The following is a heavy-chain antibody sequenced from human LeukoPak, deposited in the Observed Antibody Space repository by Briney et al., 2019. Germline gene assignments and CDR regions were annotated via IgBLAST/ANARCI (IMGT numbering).Heavy chain of an antibody. CDR2: RYDTGGT. Sequence: SETLSLTCTVSGGSISSNYWSWIRQPPGKGLEWIGCRYDTGGTNYNPSLQSRVTITVDTSKNRFSLKLTSVTAADTAVYYCARDSGSYSFQSWGQGTPVTVFS. CDR1: GGSISSNY. CDR3: ARDSGSYSFQS. D-gene: IGHD1-26*01. V-gene: IGHV4-59*01. J-gene: IGHJ4*02.